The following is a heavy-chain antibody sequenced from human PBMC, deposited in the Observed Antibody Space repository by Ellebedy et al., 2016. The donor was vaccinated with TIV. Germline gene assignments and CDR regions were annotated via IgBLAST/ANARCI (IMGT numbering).Heavy chain of an antibody. J-gene: IGHJ3*01. V-gene: IGHV3-23*01. CDR1: GLTFSSHA. CDR3: ARNPVGVGPAFDV. Sequence: PSETLSLTCAASGLTFSSHAMSWVRQAPGKGLEWVSSITESGGNTYYADSVKGRFTISRDNSKDTLYLQMNSLRAEDTAIYYCARNPVGVGPAFDVWGQGTMVTVSS. D-gene: IGHD1-14*01. CDR2: ITESGGNT.